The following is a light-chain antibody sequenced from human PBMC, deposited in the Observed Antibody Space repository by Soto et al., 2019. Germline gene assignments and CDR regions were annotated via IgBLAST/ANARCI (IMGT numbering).Light chain of an antibody. J-gene: IGLJ1*01. Sequence: QSALTQPRSVSGSPGQSVTISCTGTSSDVGAYHYVSWYQQHPGEAPKLMIYDVTKRPSGVPDRFSGSKSGHTASLTISGLQADDEADYYCCSRAGTFFYVFGTGTKVTVL. CDR3: CSRAGTFFYV. CDR1: SSDVGAYHY. CDR2: DVT. V-gene: IGLV2-11*01.